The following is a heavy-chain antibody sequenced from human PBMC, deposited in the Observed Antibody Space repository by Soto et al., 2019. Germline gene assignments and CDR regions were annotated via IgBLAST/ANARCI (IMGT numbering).Heavy chain of an antibody. CDR3: ARDHCGDCYHFDY. CDR1: GGSISSGGYY. CDR2: IYYSGST. J-gene: IGHJ4*02. Sequence: QVQLQESGPGLVKPSQTLSLTCTVSGGSISSGGYYWSWIRQHPGKGLEWIGYIYYSGSTYYNPSXKXRTXISVDRSKNQFSLKMSSVTAADTAVYYCARDHCGDCYHFDYWGQGTLVTVSS. D-gene: IGHD2-21*02. V-gene: IGHV4-31*03.